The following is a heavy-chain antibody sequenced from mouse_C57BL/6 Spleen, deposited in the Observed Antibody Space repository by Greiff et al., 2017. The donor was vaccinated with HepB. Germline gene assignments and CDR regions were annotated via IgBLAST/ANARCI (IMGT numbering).Heavy chain of an antibody. Sequence: QVQLQQPGAELVMPGASVKLSCKASGYTFTSYWMHWVKQRPGQGLEWIGEIDPSDSYTNYNQKFKGKSTLTVDKSSSTAYMQLSSLTSEDSAVYYCARRGLYYSNLDYWGQGTTLTVSS. J-gene: IGHJ2*01. V-gene: IGHV1-69*01. D-gene: IGHD2-5*01. CDR1: GYTFTSYW. CDR3: ARRGLYYSNLDY. CDR2: IDPSDSYT.